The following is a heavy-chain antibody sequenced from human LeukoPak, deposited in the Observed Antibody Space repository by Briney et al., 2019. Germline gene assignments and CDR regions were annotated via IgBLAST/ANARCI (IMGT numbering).Heavy chain of an antibody. V-gene: IGHV3-7*03. Sequence: GESLRLSCAASGFSFTTYWMSWVRQAPGKGLEWVANIKQDGTEKYYVDSVKGRFTISRDNAKNSLYLQMNSLRAEDTAVYYCASSWGTTGHNDYWGRGTLVTVSS. CDR1: GFSFTTYW. J-gene: IGHJ4*02. CDR3: ASSWGTTGHNDY. CDR2: IKQDGTEK. D-gene: IGHD1-7*01.